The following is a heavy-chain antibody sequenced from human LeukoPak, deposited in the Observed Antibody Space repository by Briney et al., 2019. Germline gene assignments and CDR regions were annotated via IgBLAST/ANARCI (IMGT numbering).Heavy chain of an antibody. CDR3: AKAPSSSIYIGGDY. Sequence: GGSLRLSCAASGFTFSSYWMSWVRQAPGKGLEWVANIKQDGSEKYYVDSVKGRFTISRDNSKNTLYLQMNSLRADDTAVYYCAKAPSSSIYIGGDYWGQGTLVTVSS. J-gene: IGHJ4*02. CDR1: GFTFSSYW. D-gene: IGHD6-13*01. CDR2: IKQDGSEK. V-gene: IGHV3-7*05.